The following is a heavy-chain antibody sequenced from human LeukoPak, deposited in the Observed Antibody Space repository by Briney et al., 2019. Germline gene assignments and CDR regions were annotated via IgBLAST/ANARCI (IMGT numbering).Heavy chain of an antibody. J-gene: IGHJ6*04. Sequence: SETLSLTCTVSGGSVSCYYWSWIRQPPGKGLEWIGYIHYSGSTNYNPSLKSRVTMSVDTSKNQFSLKLKSVTAADTAVYYCARDRTVVGTYYYYGMDVWGKGTTVTVSS. CDR3: ARDRTVVGTYYYYGMDV. CDR1: GGSVSCYY. D-gene: IGHD4-23*01. CDR2: IHYSGST. V-gene: IGHV4-59*02.